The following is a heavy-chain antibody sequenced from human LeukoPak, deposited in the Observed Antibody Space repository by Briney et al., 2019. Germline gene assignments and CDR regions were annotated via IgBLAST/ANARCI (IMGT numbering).Heavy chain of an antibody. Sequence: SETLSLTCAVYGGSFSGYYWTWIRQPPGKGLEWIGEINHNGSTNYNPSLKSRVTISVDTSKNQLSLKLSSVTAADTAVYYCARGPPYYYDGSGYYYFDYWGQGTLVTVSS. V-gene: IGHV4-34*01. CDR2: INHNGST. D-gene: IGHD3-22*01. CDR1: GGSFSGYY. J-gene: IGHJ4*02. CDR3: ARGPPYYYDGSGYYYFDY.